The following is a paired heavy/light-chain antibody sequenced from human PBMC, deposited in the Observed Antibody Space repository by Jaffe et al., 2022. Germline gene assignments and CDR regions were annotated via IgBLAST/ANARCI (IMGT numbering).Light chain of an antibody. CDR2: WAS. V-gene: IGKV4-1*01. CDR1: QSILYNSNNKNY. CDR3: QQYYTSVRT. Sequence: DIVMTQSPDSLAVSLGERATINCKSSQSILYNSNNKNYIAWYQQKPGQPPKLLIYWASTRESGVPDRFSGSGSGTDFTLTISSLQAEDVAVYYCQQYYTSVRTFGQGTKVEIK. J-gene: IGKJ1*01.
Heavy chain of an antibody. J-gene: IGHJ4*02. CDR3: AKDIGLGGTRDY. Sequence: QLVESGGGVVQPGGSLRLSCAASGFSFSSYGMHWVRQAPGKGLEWVAFIWHDGSGKQYADSVKGRFTISRDDSKNTVYLQVNNLRPEDTAVYYCAKDIGLGGTRDYWGQGTLVTVSS. CDR1: GFSFSSYG. D-gene: IGHD2-8*01. V-gene: IGHV3-30*02. CDR2: IWHDGSGK.